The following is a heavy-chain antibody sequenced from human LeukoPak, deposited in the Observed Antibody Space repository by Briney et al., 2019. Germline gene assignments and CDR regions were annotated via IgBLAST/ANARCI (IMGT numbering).Heavy chain of an antibody. CDR2: ISYDGSDK. D-gene: IGHD1-1*01. J-gene: IGHJ4*02. V-gene: IGHV3-30*03. Sequence: GGSLRLSCAASGFIFSNYGMHWVRQAPGKGLEWVAVISYDGSDKYYADSVKGRFTISRDNFRNMLYLQMNSLRAEDTAVYYSTRDWNDLDYWGQGTLVTVSS. CDR1: GFIFSNYG. CDR3: TRDWNDLDY.